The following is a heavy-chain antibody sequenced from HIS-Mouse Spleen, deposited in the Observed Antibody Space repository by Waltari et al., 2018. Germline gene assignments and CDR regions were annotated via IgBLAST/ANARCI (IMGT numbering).Heavy chain of an antibody. Sequence: QLQLQESGPGLVKPSETLSLTGTVSGGSISSSSYYLGWIRQPPGKGLDWIGSIYYSGSTYYNPSLKSRVTISVDTSKNQFSLKLSSVTAADTAVYYCAREIPYSSSWYDWYFDLWGRGTLVTVSS. CDR1: GGSISSSSYY. CDR2: IYYSGST. CDR3: AREIPYSSSWYDWYFDL. J-gene: IGHJ2*01. V-gene: IGHV4-39*07. D-gene: IGHD6-13*01.